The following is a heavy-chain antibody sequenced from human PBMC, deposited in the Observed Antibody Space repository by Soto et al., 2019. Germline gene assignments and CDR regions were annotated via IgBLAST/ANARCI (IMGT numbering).Heavy chain of an antibody. J-gene: IGHJ5*02. CDR1: GGIFNSYG. CDR2: INPLLGST. V-gene: IGHV1-69*11. CDR3: AKIRGGVYST. Sequence: QVHLVQSGAEVKKPGSSVKVSCKPSGGIFNSYGISWVRQGPGQGLQWMGGINPLLGSTNYAEKFQGRLTITADDSRRTVYMELNNLRPEDTAIYFCAKIRGGVYSTWGQGTLVTVSS. D-gene: IGHD3-10*01.